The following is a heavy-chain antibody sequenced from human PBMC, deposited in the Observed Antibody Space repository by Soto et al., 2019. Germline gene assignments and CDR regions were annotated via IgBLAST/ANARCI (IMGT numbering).Heavy chain of an antibody. D-gene: IGHD1-7*01. V-gene: IGHV1-2*02. CDR1: GYTFTGYY. J-gene: IGHJ3*02. Sequence: ASVKVSCKASGYTFTGYYMHWVRQAPGQGLEWMGWINPNSGGTNYAQKFQGRVTMTRDTSISTAYMELSRLRSDDTAVYYCARQTRTGITGTKGGAFDIWGQGTMVTVSS. CDR2: INPNSGGT. CDR3: ARQTRTGITGTKGGAFDI.